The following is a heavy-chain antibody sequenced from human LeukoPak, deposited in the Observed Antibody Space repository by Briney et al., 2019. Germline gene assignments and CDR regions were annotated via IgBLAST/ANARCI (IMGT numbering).Heavy chain of an antibody. D-gene: IGHD2-2*02. CDR1: GGTFSSYA. J-gene: IGHJ6*03. CDR3: ARALDCSSTSCYTGGDYYYYMDV. CDR2: IIPIFGAA. V-gene: IGHV1-69*05. Sequence: ASVKVSCKASGGTFSSYAISWVRQAPGQGLEWMGGIIPIFGAANDAKKFQGRVTITTDESTSTAYMELSSLRSEDKAVYYCARALDCSSTSCYTGGDYYYYMDVWGKGTTVTVSS.